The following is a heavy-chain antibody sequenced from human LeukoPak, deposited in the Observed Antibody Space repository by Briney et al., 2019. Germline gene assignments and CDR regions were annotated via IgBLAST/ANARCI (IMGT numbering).Heavy chain of an antibody. CDR3: ASSPFVIIDFWNSYPYYFDY. J-gene: IGHJ4*02. V-gene: IGHV4-34*01. D-gene: IGHD3-3*01. Sequence: SETLSLTCAVYGGSFSGYYWSWIRQPPGQGLEWIGEVNHSGTTNYNPSLKSRVTISLDTSKNQFSLKLGSVTAADTAVYYCASSPFVIIDFWNSYPYYFDYWDQGILVTVSS. CDR2: VNHSGTT. CDR1: GGSFSGYY.